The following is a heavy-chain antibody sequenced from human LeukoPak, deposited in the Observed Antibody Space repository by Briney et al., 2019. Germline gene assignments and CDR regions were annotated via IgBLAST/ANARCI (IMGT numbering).Heavy chain of an antibody. CDR1: GGTFSSYA. V-gene: IGHV1-69*05. Sequence: SVKVSCKASGGTFSSYAISWVRQAPGQGLEWMGGIIPIFGTANYAQKFQGRVTITTDESTSTAYMELSSLRSEDTAVYYCARATYYYGSGSHPSSPSFDYWGQGTLVTVSS. D-gene: IGHD3-10*01. J-gene: IGHJ4*02. CDR3: ARATYYYGSGSHPSSPSFDY. CDR2: IIPIFGTA.